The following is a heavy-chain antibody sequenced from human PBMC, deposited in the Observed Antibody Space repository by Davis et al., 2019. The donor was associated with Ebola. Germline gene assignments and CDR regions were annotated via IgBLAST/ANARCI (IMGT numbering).Heavy chain of an antibody. Sequence: PGGSLRLSCAVSGGSISSGGYYWSWIRQPPGKGLEWIGEINHSGSTNYNPSLKSRVTISVDTSKNQFSLKLSSVTAADTAVYYCARGKTDYDFWSGDYYYYGMDVWGQGTTVTVSS. J-gene: IGHJ6*02. V-gene: IGHV4-34*01. CDR3: ARGKTDYDFWSGDYYYYGMDV. D-gene: IGHD3-3*01. CDR2: INHSGST. CDR1: GGSISSGGYY.